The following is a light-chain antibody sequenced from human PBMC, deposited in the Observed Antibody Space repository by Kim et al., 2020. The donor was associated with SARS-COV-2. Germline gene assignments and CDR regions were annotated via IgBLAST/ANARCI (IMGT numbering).Light chain of an antibody. CDR2: DVS. V-gene: IGLV2-14*03. CDR3: SSYTTSGTRV. Sequence: QSALTQPASVSGSPGQSITISCTGTSSDVGGYNYVSWYQQHPGKAPKLMIYDVSNRPSGVSNRFSGSKSGNTASLTISGLQAEDEAAYYCSSYTTSGTRVFGGGTKVTVL. J-gene: IGLJ3*02. CDR1: SSDVGGYNY.